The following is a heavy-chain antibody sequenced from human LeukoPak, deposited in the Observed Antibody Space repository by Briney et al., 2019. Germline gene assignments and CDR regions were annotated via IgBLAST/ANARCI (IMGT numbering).Heavy chain of an antibody. CDR2: ISGREGST. Sequence: GGSLRLSCAASGFTFSSYGMSWVRQAPGKGLEWSYAISGREGSTYYADSVKGRFSISRDNAKNSLYLQMNSLRAEDTAVYYCAREYGAVLRYFDWLLTPFDYWGQGTLVTVSS. CDR3: AREYGAVLRYFDWLLTPFDY. D-gene: IGHD3-9*01. CDR1: GFTFSSYG. V-gene: IGHV3-23*01. J-gene: IGHJ4*02.